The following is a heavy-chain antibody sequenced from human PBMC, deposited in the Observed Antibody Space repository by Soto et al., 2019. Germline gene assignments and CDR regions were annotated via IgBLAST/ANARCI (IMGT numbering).Heavy chain of an antibody. CDR2: VFHSGSA. CDR3: ARKAWTRLDY. Sequence: QLQLQASGPGLVKPSGTLSLTCGVSGGSLSTPVWWSWVRLPPGKGLEWIGEVFHSGSANYNPSLQSRVTISLDKSTNPFSLRLSSVTAADTAVYYCARKAWTRLDYWGQGALVTVSS. D-gene: IGHD1-1*01. CDR1: GGSLSTPVW. J-gene: IGHJ4*02. V-gene: IGHV4-4*02.